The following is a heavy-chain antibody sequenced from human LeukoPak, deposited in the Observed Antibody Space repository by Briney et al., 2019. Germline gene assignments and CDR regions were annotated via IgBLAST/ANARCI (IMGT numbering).Heavy chain of an antibody. D-gene: IGHD3-3*01. Sequence: GGSLRLSCAASGFTFSDYYMSRIRQAPGKGLEWVAYISSSGSTIYYADSVKGRFTISRDNAKNSLYLQMNSLRAEDTAVYYCARRYDFWSGYPFDYWGQGTLVTVSS. V-gene: IGHV3-11*04. CDR3: ARRYDFWSGYPFDY. CDR1: GFTFSDYY. J-gene: IGHJ4*02. CDR2: ISSSGSTI.